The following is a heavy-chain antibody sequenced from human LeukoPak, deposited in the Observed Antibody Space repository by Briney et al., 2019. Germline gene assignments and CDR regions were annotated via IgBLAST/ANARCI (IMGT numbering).Heavy chain of an antibody. V-gene: IGHV3-73*01. CDR3: TRLRLDTAIRLGH. Sequence: PGGSLRLSCAASGFTFSGSAMHWVPQASGKGLEWVGRIRSKANSYATAYAASVKGRFTISRDDSKNTAYLQMNSLKTQDTAVYYCTRLRLDTAIRLGHWGQGTLVTVSS. D-gene: IGHD5-18*01. J-gene: IGHJ4*02. CDR1: GFTFSGSA. CDR2: IRSKANSYAT.